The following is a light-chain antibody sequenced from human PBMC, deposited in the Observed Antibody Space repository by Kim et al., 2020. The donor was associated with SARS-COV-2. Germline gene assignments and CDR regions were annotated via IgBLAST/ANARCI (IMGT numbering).Light chain of an antibody. V-gene: IGLV3-19*01. CDR3: CCWEGNDDPGV. Sequence: SSELTQDPAVSVALGQTVRITCLGDSLRRYPASWYQQKPGQAPILVIHGKNNVRPSVVPGRFCASTSDKTAFFIISGDEVDEADYYCCCWEGNDDPGVFG. CDR2: GKN. CDR1: SLRRYP. J-gene: IGLJ3*02.